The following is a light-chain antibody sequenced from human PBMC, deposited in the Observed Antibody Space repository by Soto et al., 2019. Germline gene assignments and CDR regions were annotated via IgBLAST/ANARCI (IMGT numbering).Light chain of an antibody. V-gene: IGKV1-5*01. Sequence: DIQMTQSPSTLSASVRDRVTITCRASQSISSWLAWYQQKPGKAPKLLIYDASSLESGVPSRFSGSGSETEFTLTISSLQPDDFATYYCQQYNSYPMYTFGQGTKLEIK. CDR3: QQYNSYPMYT. J-gene: IGKJ2*01. CDR2: DAS. CDR1: QSISSW.